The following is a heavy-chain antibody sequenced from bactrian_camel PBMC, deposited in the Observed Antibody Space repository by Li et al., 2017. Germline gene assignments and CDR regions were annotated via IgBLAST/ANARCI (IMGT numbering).Heavy chain of an antibody. Sequence: HVQLVESGGGSVQTGGSLRLSCVSSGNVYGRNCMAWFRQAPGKEREAVATIYTGDGDTAYADSVKGRFTISRDNDKKTLYLQLSSLKTEDTAMYYCATEGSWLPPSDWGQGTQVTVS. CDR2: IYTGDGDT. CDR1: GNVYGRNC. CDR3: ATEGSWLPPSD. D-gene: IGHD2*01. V-gene: IGHV3S1*01. J-gene: IGHJ4*01.